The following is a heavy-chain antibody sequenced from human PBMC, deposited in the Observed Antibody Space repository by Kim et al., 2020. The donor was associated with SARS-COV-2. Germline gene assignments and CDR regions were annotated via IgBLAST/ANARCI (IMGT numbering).Heavy chain of an antibody. J-gene: IGHJ4*02. Sequence: YTSGRTNYNPSLQSQVTMSVDMSKNQFSLNLSSVTAADTAVYYCASALGHWGQGTLVTVSS. CDR2: YTSGRT. D-gene: IGHD3-16*02. V-gene: IGHV4-4*07. CDR3: ASALGH.